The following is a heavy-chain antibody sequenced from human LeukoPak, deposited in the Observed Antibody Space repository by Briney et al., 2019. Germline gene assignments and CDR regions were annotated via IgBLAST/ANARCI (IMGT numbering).Heavy chain of an antibody. CDR2: IYYSGNT. CDR3: ARSYCGGGSCGAFDI. V-gene: IGHV4-59*01. CDR1: GGSISSYY. D-gene: IGHD2-15*01. Sequence: SETLSLTCTVSGGSISSYYWSWIRQPPGKGLEWIGYIYYSGNTNYNPSLKSRVTISVETSKNQFSLRLSSVTAADTAVYYCARSYCGGGSCGAFDIWGQGTMVTVSS. J-gene: IGHJ3*02.